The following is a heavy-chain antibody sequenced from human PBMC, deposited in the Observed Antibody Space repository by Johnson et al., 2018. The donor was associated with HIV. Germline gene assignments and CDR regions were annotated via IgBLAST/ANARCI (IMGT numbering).Heavy chain of an antibody. D-gene: IGHD1-26*01. CDR1: GFTFSSYA. CDR3: ARETDIAPYSGSYPTQAFDI. J-gene: IGHJ3*02. V-gene: IGHV3-30-3*01. Sequence: VQLVESGGGVVQPGRSLRLSCAASGFTFSSYAMHWVRQAPGKGLEWVAVISYDGSNKYYADSVTGRFTISRDNSKNTLYLQMNSLRAEDTAVYYCARETDIAPYSGSYPTQAFDIWGQGTMVTVSS. CDR2: ISYDGSNK.